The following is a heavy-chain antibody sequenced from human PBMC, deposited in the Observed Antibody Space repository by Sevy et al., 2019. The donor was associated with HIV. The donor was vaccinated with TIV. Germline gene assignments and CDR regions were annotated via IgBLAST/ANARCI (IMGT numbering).Heavy chain of an antibody. CDR2: ISWDGGST. Sequence: GGSLRLSCAASGFTFDDYTMHWVRQAPGKGLEWVSLISWDGGSTYYADSVKGRFTISRDNSKNSLYLQMNSLRTEDXXXXXXXXXXXXXXXXXCYSLNYWGQGTLVTVSS. D-gene: IGHD2-15*01. CDR1: GFTFDDYT. J-gene: IGHJ4*02. CDR3: XXXXXXXXXXXCYSLNY. V-gene: IGHV3-43*01.